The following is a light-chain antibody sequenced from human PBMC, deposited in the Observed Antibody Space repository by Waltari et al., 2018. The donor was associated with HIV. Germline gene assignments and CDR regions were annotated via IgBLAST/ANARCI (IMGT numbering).Light chain of an antibody. Sequence: DIQMTKSPSSLSASVGDTVTITCRASQNINNYLNWYQQRPGKPPNLLIYGASSLQPGVPSRFSARTSGANFTLTITRLQPEDFASYYCQQSFSAAITLGQGTRL. V-gene: IGKV1-39*01. CDR2: GAS. CDR1: QNINNY. CDR3: QQSFSAAIT. J-gene: IGKJ5*01.